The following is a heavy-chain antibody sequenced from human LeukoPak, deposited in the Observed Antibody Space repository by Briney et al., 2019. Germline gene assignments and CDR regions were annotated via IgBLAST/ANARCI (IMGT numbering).Heavy chain of an antibody. Sequence: TGGSLRLSCAASGFTFSSYSMNWVRQAPGKGLEWVSSISSSSSYIYYADSVKGRFTISRDNAKNSLYLQMNSLRAEDTAVYYCARDGGPRSYYYYYGMDVWGQGTTVTVSS. J-gene: IGHJ6*02. D-gene: IGHD1-14*01. CDR1: GFTFSSYS. V-gene: IGHV3-21*01. CDR2: ISSSSSYI. CDR3: ARDGGPRSYYYYYGMDV.